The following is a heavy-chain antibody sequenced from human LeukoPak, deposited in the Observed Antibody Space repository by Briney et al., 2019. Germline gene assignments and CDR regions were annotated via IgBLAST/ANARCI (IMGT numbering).Heavy chain of an antibody. Sequence: GASVKISCKASGYTFTGYYMHWVRQAPGQGLEWMGWINPNSGGTNYAQKFQGRVTMTRDTSISTAYMELSRLRSDDTAVYYCARALAYSSGWYGYWGQGTLVTVSS. V-gene: IGHV1-2*02. CDR2: INPNSGGT. CDR3: ARALAYSSGWYGY. CDR1: GYTFTGYY. J-gene: IGHJ4*02. D-gene: IGHD6-19*01.